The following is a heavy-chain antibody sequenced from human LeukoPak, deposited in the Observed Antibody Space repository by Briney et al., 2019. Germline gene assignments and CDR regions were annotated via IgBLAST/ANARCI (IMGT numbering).Heavy chain of an antibody. J-gene: IGHJ4*02. Sequence: HAGGSLRLSCAASGFTFYSYAMTWVRQAPGKGLEWVSALGTNGDSTFYADSVKGRFTISRDISKNTLYLQMDSLTAEDTAVYYCAKVHEGNTMSPEYWGQGTLVTVSS. CDR3: AKVHEGNTMSPEY. V-gene: IGHV3-23*01. CDR2: LGTNGDST. D-gene: IGHD3-3*01. CDR1: GFTFYSYA.